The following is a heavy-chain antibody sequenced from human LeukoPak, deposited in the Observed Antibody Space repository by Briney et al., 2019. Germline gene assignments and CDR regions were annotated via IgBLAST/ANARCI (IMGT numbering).Heavy chain of an antibody. V-gene: IGHV4-4*07. D-gene: IGHD3-10*01. CDR2: IYTSGST. CDR3: ARLSPAPLSSGSGSSY. Sequence: KPSETLSLTCTVSGGSISSYYWSWIRQPAGKGLEWIGRIYTSGSTNYNPSLKSRVTISVDTSKNQFSLKLSSVTAADTAVYYCARLSPAPLSSGSGSSYWGQGTLVTVSS. CDR1: GGSISSYY. J-gene: IGHJ4*02.